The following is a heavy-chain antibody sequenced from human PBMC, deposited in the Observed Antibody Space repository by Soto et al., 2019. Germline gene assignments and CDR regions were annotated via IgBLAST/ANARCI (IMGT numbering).Heavy chain of an antibody. Sequence: GGSLRLSCAASGFTFRSQGMTWVRQAPGKGLEWVSTISGSGGSTYYAGSVKGRFTISRDNSKNTLYLQMNSLTVEDTAVYYCARGSPQYYFDFWGQGAQVTVSS. V-gene: IGHV3-23*01. J-gene: IGHJ4*02. CDR2: ISGSGGST. CDR3: ARGSPQYYFDF. CDR1: GFTFRSQG.